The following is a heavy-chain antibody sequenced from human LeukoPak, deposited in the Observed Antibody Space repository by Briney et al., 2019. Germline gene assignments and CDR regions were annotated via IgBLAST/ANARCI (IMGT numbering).Heavy chain of an antibody. J-gene: IGHJ4*02. V-gene: IGHV3-23*01. CDR2: ISGSGGST. D-gene: IGHD5-24*01. CDR3: AKSPRRDGYSISTYYFDY. Sequence: GGSLRLSCAASGFTFSSYAMSRVRQAPGKGLEWVSAISGSGGSTYYADSVKGRFTISRDNSKNTLYLQMNSLRAEDTAVYYCAKSPRRDGYSISTYYFDYWGQGTLVTVSS. CDR1: GFTFSSYA.